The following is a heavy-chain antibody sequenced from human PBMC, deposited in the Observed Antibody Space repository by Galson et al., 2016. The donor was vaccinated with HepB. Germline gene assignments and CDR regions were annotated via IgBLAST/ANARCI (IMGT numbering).Heavy chain of an antibody. D-gene: IGHD3-10*01. CDR1: GFTFSDYY. V-gene: IGHV3-11*01. Sequence: SLRLSCAASGFTFSDYYMNWIRQAPGKGLEWVSSISSSGSTIYYADSVKGRFIISRDNAKNSLYLQMNSLRAEDTAVYYCARDRKVLLWFGEPEDYWGHGTLVSVSS. CDR3: ARDRKVLLWFGEPEDY. CDR2: ISSSGSTI. J-gene: IGHJ4*01.